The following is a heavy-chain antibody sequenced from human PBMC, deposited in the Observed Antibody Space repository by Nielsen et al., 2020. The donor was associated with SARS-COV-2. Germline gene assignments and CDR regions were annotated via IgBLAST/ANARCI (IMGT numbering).Heavy chain of an antibody. CDR2: IWYDGSNK. D-gene: IGHD1-26*01. Sequence: GGSLRLSCAASGFTFSSYGMHWVRQAPGKGLEWVAVIWYDGSNKYYADSVKGRFTISRDNSKNTLYLQMNSLRAEDTAVYYCAPGLVGATTGGYFDYWGQGTLVTVSS. V-gene: IGHV3-30*02. CDR1: GFTFSSYG. J-gene: IGHJ4*02. CDR3: APGLVGATTGGYFDY.